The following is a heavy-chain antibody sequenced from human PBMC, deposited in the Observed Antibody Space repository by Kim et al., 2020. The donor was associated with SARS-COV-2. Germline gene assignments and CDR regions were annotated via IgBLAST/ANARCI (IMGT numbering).Heavy chain of an antibody. CDR1: GGSFSGYY. CDR3: ARDSGFRLFHFDY. CDR2: INHSGST. J-gene: IGHJ4*02. Sequence: SETLSLTCAVYGGSFSGYYWSWIRQPPGKGLEWIGEINHSGSTNYNPSLKSRVTISVDTSKNQFSLKLSSVTAADTAVYYCARDSGFRLFHFDYWGQGTLVTVSS. D-gene: IGHD3-22*01. V-gene: IGHV4-34*01.